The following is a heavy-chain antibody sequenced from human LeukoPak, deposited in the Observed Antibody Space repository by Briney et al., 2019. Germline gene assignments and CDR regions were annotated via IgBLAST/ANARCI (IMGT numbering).Heavy chain of an antibody. CDR3: ARGSSSWYYYYGMDV. J-gene: IGHJ6*02. Sequence: PGGSLRLSCAASGFTFSSYWMHWVRQAPGKGLVWVSRINSDGSSTSYADSVKGRFTISRDNAKNTLYLQMNSLRAEDTAVYYCARGSSSWYYYYGMDVWGQGTTVTVSS. CDR2: INSDGSST. V-gene: IGHV3-74*01. D-gene: IGHD6-13*01. CDR1: GFTFSSYW.